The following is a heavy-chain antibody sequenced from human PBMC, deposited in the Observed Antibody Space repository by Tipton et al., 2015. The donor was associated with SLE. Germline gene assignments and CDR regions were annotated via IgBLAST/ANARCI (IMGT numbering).Heavy chain of an antibody. V-gene: IGHV3-23*03. CDR1: GFTFSNYA. Sequence: SLRLSCAASGFTFSNYAMSWVRQGPGKGLEWVSIFYGGDSTYYAESVKGRFTISRDDSKNTLYLQMNSLRVEDTAVYYCARGGAGDPFDYWGQGTLVTVSS. CDR2: FYGGDST. D-gene: IGHD7-27*01. J-gene: IGHJ4*02. CDR3: ARGGAGDPFDY.